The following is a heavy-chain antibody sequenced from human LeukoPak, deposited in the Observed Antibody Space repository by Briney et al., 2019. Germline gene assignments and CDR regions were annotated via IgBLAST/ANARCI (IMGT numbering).Heavy chain of an antibody. D-gene: IGHD5-12*01. CDR1: GVTFSSYG. CDR3: TTKVIRGNSGDDYDD. Sequence: GGSMRPSSAASGVTFSSYGMHWVRQAPGKGLEWVALISSDGNDKLYGDSVKGRFTISRDDSKSTLYLQMNSLRAEDTAVYYCTTKVIRGNSGDDYDDWGQGTLVTVSS. V-gene: IGHV3-30*03. J-gene: IGHJ4*02. CDR2: ISSDGNDK.